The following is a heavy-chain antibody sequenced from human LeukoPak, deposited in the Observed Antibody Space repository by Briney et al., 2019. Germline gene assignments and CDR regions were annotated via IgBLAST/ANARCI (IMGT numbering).Heavy chain of an antibody. CDR1: GYTFTGYY. CDR2: INPNSGGT. Sequence: GASVKVSCKASGYTFTGYYMHWVRQAPGQGLEWMGWINPNSGGTNYAQKFQGRVTMTRDTSISTAYMELSRLRSDDTAVYYCARGWATVTTGPFDYWGQGTLVTVSS. V-gene: IGHV1-2*02. CDR3: ARGWATVTTGPFDY. D-gene: IGHD4-11*01. J-gene: IGHJ4*02.